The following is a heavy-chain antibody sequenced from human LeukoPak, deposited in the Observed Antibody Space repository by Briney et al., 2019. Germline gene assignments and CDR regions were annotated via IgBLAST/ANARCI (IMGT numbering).Heavy chain of an antibody. D-gene: IGHD1-26*01. V-gene: IGHV4-39*01. CDR1: GGSISSTDSH. Sequence: SETLSLTCSVSGGSISSTDSHWGWIRQPPGKGLEWIGSISYSGITYYNPSLKSRVTVSVDTSKIQFFLRLTSVTAADTAVYYCAKGRTSGHEYFQHWGQGTLVTVSS. J-gene: IGHJ1*01. CDR3: AKGRTSGHEYFQH. CDR2: ISYSGIT.